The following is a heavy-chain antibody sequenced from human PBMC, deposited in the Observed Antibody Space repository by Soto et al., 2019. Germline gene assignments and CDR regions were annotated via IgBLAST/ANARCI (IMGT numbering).Heavy chain of an antibody. V-gene: IGHV3-7*01. CDR2: IKQDGSEK. J-gene: IGHJ6*02. CDR1: GFTFGSYW. D-gene: IGHD3-16*01. Sequence: GGSLRLSCAASGFTFGSYWMSWVRQAPGKGLEWVANIKQDGSEKYYVDSVKGRFTISRDNAKNSLYLQMNSLRAEDTAVYYCARAKGLRGGSAGNYYGMDVWGQGTTVTVSS. CDR3: ARAKGLRGGSAGNYYGMDV.